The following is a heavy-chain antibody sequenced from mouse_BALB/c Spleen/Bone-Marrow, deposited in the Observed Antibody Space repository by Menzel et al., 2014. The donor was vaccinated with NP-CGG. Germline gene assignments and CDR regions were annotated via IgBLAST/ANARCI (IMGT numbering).Heavy chain of an antibody. CDR3: ARPITEAYFDY. CDR1: GFAFSSYD. Sequence: EVNVVESGGGLVKPGGSLKLSCAASGFAFSSYDMSWVRQTPEKRLEWVATISSGGSYTYYPDSVKGRFTISRDNARNPLYLQMSSLRSEDTALYYCARPITEAYFDYWGQGTTLTVSS. CDR2: ISSGGSYT. D-gene: IGHD1-3*01. J-gene: IGHJ2*01. V-gene: IGHV5-9*02.